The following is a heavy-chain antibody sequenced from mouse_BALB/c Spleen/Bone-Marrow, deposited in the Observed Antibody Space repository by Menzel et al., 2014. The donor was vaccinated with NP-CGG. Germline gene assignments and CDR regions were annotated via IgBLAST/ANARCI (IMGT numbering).Heavy chain of an antibody. Sequence: VQLQQSGAELVKPGASVKLSCTASGFNIKDTYMHWVKQRPEQGLEWIGRIDPANGNTKYDPKFQGKATITADTSSNTAYLQHSSLTSEDSAAYYCATMITDWYFEVWGAGTPVTVSS. D-gene: IGHD2-4*01. J-gene: IGHJ1*01. CDR2: IDPANGNT. V-gene: IGHV14-3*02. CDR3: ATMITDWYFEV. CDR1: GFNIKDTY.